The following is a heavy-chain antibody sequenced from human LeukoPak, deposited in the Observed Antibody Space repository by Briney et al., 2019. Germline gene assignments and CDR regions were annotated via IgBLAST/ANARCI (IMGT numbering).Heavy chain of an antibody. CDR2: MNPNSGDT. D-gene: IGHD3-22*01. J-gene: IGHJ4*01. CDR1: GYIFTGYY. V-gene: IGHV1-2*02. CDR3: ARGRYGLLSGYDY. Sequence: ASVKVSCKASGYIFTGYYVHWVRQAPGQGLEWMGWMNPNSGDTNYAQKFQGRVTMTRDTSITTAYVELSSLTSDDAAVHYCARGRYGLLSGYDYWGQRAMVTVSS.